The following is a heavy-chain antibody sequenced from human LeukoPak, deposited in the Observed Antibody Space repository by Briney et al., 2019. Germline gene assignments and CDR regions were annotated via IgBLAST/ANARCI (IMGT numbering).Heavy chain of an antibody. CDR3: VRYCSSTSCSEGRYYFDY. CDR1: GGSISSSTYY. Sequence: SETLSLTCTVSGGSISSSTYYWGWIRQPPGKGLEWIGSIYYSGSTYYNPSLKSRVTISVDTSKNQFSLKLSSVTAADTAVYYCVRYCSSTSCSEGRYYFDYWGQGTLVTVSS. V-gene: IGHV4-39*01. J-gene: IGHJ4*02. CDR2: IYYSGST. D-gene: IGHD2-2*01.